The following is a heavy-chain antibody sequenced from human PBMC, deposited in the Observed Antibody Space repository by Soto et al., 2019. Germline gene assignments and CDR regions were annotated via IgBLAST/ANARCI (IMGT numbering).Heavy chain of an antibody. V-gene: IGHV4-59*01. CDR1: GGSISSYY. Sequence: SETLSLTCTVSGGSISSYYWSWIRQPPGKGLEWIGYIYYSGSTNYNPSLKSRVTISVDTSKNQFSLKLSSVTAADTAVYYCARDRGGYYDSSGYTASQRLGYYGMDVWGQGTLVTVSS. CDR2: IYYSGST. D-gene: IGHD3-22*01. CDR3: ARDRGGYYDSSGYTASQRLGYYGMDV. J-gene: IGHJ6*02.